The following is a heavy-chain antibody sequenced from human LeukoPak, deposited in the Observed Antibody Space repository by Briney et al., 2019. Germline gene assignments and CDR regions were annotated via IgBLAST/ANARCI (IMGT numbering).Heavy chain of an antibody. CDR1: GGSISSSSYY. V-gene: IGHV4-39*07. CDR2: IYYSGST. CDR3: ARADYDFWSGYSNFDY. D-gene: IGHD3-3*01. Sequence: SETLSLTCTVSGGSISSSSYYWGWIRQPPGKGLEWIGSIYYSGSTYYNPSLKSRVTISVDTSKNQFSLKLSSVTAADTAVYYCARADYDFWSGYSNFDYWGQGTLVTVSS. J-gene: IGHJ4*02.